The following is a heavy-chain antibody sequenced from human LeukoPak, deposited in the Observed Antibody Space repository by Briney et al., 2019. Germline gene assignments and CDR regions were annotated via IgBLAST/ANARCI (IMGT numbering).Heavy chain of an antibody. CDR3: LRAHANDDSRGYSHDY. Sequence: GGSLRLSCAASGFTYIRYWMHWARQTPGKGVMWVSRINTDGTTTDYADSVKGRFTISRDNAKSTVFLQMNRLRVEDGAVYYCLRAHANDDSRGYSHDYWGQGTLVTVSS. J-gene: IGHJ4*02. CDR2: INTDGTTT. V-gene: IGHV3-74*01. CDR1: GFTYIRYW. D-gene: IGHD3-22*01.